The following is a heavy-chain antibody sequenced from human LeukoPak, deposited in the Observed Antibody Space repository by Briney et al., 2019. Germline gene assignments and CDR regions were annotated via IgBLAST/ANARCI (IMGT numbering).Heavy chain of an antibody. V-gene: IGHV1-2*02. Sequence: GASVKVSCKASGYTFTGYYMHWVRQAPGQGLEWMGWINPNSGGTNYAQKFQGRVTMTRDTSTSTVYMELSSLRSEDTAVYYCARNQGVDDFWSGYYGDYYYYMDVWGKGTTVTVSS. CDR3: ARNQGVDDFWSGYYGDYYYYMDV. D-gene: IGHD3-3*01. CDR2: INPNSGGT. CDR1: GYTFTGYY. J-gene: IGHJ6*03.